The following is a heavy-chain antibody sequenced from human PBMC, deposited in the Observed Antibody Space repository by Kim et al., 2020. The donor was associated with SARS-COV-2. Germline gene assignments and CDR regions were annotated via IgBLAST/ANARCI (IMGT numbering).Heavy chain of an antibody. CDR3: AKAGHYAYYYGMDV. Sequence: GGSLRLSCAASGFTFSSYGMHWVRQAPGKGLEWVAVISYDGSNKYYADSVKGRFTISRDNSKNTLYLQMNSLRAEDTAVYYCAKAGHYAYYYGMDVWGQG. D-gene: IGHD2-2*01. CDR1: GFTFSSYG. V-gene: IGHV3-30*18. J-gene: IGHJ6*02. CDR2: ISYDGSNK.